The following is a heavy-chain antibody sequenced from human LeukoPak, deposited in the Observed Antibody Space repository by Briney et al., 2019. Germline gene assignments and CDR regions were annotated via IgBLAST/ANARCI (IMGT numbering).Heavy chain of an antibody. CDR2: INSDGSTT. Sequence: PGGSLRLSCAASGFTFSSYWMHWVRQAPGKGLVWVSRINSDGSTTNYADSVKGRFTISRDNAKNTLNLQMNSLRAEDTAVHYCARDKKTGEASEIDYWGQGTLVTVSS. CDR1: GFTFSSYW. V-gene: IGHV3-74*01. CDR3: ARDKKTGEASEIDY. D-gene: IGHD7-27*01. J-gene: IGHJ4*02.